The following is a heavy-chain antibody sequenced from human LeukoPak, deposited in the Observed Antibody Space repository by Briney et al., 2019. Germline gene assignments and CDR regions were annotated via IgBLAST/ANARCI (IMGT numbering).Heavy chain of an antibody. J-gene: IGHJ5*02. CDR3: ASGPGWFDP. V-gene: IGHV7-4-1*02. Sequence: ASVKVSCKASGYTFTKYGIIWVRQAPGQGLEWMGWINTNTGNPTYAQGFTGRFVFSLDTSVSTAYLQISSLKAEDTAVYYCASGPGWFDPWGQGTLVTVSS. CDR1: GYTFTKYG. CDR2: INTNTGNP.